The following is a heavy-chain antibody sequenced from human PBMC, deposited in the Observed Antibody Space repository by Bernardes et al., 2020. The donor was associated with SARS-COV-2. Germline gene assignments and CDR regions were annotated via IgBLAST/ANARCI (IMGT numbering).Heavy chain of an antibody. D-gene: IGHD1-26*01. J-gene: IGHJ6*02. Sequence: GGSLRLSCAASGFTFSSYAMSWVRQAPGKGLEWVSAISGSGGSTYYADSVKGRFTISRDNSKNTLYLQMNSLRAEDTAVYYCAKANGVGASSYYYYGMDVWGQGTTVTVSS. CDR2: ISGSGGST. CDR3: AKANGVGASSYYYYGMDV. CDR1: GFTFSSYA. V-gene: IGHV3-23*01.